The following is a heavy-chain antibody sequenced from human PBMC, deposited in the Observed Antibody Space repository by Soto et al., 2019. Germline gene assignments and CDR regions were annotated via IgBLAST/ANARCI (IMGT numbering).Heavy chain of an antibody. J-gene: IGHJ4*02. CDR2: ISYDGSNK. Sequence: QVQLVESGGGVVQPGGSLRVSCAASGFSFSSYDMHWVRQAPGKGLERVAGISYDGSNKHYADYVKGRFTISRDNSKNTLYLQMNSLRVDDTAVYHCAKDLWAERGSGSHLDYWGQGTLVTVSS. CDR1: GFSFSSYD. CDR3: AKDLWAERGSGSHLDY. D-gene: IGHD6-19*01. V-gene: IGHV3-30*18.